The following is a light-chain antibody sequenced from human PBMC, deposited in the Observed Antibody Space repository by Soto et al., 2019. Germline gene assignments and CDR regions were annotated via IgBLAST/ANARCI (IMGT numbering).Light chain of an antibody. Sequence: DIPMTQSPYSLSASVGDRVTITCRARQSISSYLNWYQQKPGKAPKLLIYAASSLQSGVPSRFSGSGSETDFTRTISSLQPEDFATYYCQQSYSTPPYTFGQGTKLEI. V-gene: IGKV1-39*01. J-gene: IGKJ2*01. CDR3: QQSYSTPPYT. CDR1: QSISSY. CDR2: AAS.